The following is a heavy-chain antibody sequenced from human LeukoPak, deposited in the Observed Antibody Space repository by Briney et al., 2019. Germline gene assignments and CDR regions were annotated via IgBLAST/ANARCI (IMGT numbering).Heavy chain of an antibody. Sequence: GSLRLFCAASGFTFSSYGMHWVREAPGKGLEWVAFIRYDGSNKYYADCVKCLFTISRDNSKNTLYLQMNSLRAEDTAVYYCAKDRVVGYYGSGSYYNEDYFDYWGQGTLVTVSS. CDR1: GFTFSSYG. V-gene: IGHV3-30*02. D-gene: IGHD3-10*01. J-gene: IGHJ4*02. CDR2: IRYDGSNK. CDR3: AKDRVVGYYGSGSYYNEDYFDY.